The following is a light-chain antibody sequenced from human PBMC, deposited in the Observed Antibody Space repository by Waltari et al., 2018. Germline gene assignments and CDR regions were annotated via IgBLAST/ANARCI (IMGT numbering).Light chain of an antibody. J-gene: IGKJ1*01. CDR3: MQGLQPPWT. V-gene: IGKV2-28*01. Sequence: DIMVTQSPLSLPVPPGEPASISCPSTPGLLQSNGYDYLDWYLPKPGQAPQLLMYLGSNRASGVPDRLSGSGSGTNFTLKISRVEAEDVGVYYCMQGLQPPWTFGQGTKVEI. CDR2: LGS. CDR1: PGLLQSNGYDY.